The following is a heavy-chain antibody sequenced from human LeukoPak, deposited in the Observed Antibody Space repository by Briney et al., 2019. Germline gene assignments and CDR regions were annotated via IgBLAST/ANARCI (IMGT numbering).Heavy chain of an antibody. CDR2: ISAYNGNT. V-gene: IGHV1-18*01. J-gene: IGHJ4*02. CDR1: GYTFTSYG. CDR3: ARGMFRDYYDSSGYYWFFDY. D-gene: IGHD3-22*01. Sequence: ASVKVSCKASGYTFTSYGISWVRQAPGQGLEWMGWISAYNGNTNYAQKLQGRVTMTTDTSTSTAYMELRSLRSDDTAVYYCARGMFRDYYDSSGYYWFFDYWGQGTLVTVSS.